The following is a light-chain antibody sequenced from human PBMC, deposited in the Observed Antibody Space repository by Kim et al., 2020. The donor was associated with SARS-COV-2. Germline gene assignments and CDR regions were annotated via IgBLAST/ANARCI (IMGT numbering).Light chain of an antibody. CDR3: QQHNKWPLT. CDR2: GAS. Sequence: EIVMTQSPATLSVSLGERATLSCRASENVKTYLAWYQQKPGQAPRLLIYGASTRATGIPARFSASGSGTDFTVTISSLQSEDAAVYYCQQHNKWPLTFGGGTKLEI. J-gene: IGKJ4*01. CDR1: ENVKTY. V-gene: IGKV3-15*01.